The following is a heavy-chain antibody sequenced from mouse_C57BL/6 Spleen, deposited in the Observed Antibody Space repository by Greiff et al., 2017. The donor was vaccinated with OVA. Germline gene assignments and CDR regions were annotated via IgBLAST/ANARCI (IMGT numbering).Heavy chain of an antibody. CDR3: ARSYYSNYFYAMDY. D-gene: IGHD2-5*01. CDR1: GFTFSDYG. Sequence: EVKVVESGGGLVKPGGSLKLSCAASGFTFSDYGMHWVRQAPEKGLEWVAYISSGSSTIYYADTVKGRLTISRDNAKNTLFLQMTSLRSEDTAMYYCARSYYSNYFYAMDYWGQGTSVTVSS. J-gene: IGHJ4*01. V-gene: IGHV5-17*01. CDR2: ISSGSSTI.